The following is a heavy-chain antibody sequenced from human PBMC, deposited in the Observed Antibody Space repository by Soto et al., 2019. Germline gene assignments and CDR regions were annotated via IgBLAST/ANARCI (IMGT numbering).Heavy chain of an antibody. CDR2: INPVGGST. Sequence: ASVKVSCKASGYSFTSYYIHWVRQAPGQGLEWMGIINPVGGSTSYAQKFQDRVTMTRDTSTSTAYMELRSLRSDDTAVYYCATRSPAFDYWGQGTLVTVSS. J-gene: IGHJ4*02. V-gene: IGHV1-46*01. CDR3: ATRSPAFDY. CDR1: GYSFTSYY.